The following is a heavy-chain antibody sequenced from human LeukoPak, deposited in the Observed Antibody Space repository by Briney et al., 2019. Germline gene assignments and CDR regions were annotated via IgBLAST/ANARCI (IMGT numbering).Heavy chain of an antibody. J-gene: IGHJ4*02. Sequence: TGGSLRLSCAASGFTFSSYSMNWVRQAPGKGLEWVSSISSSSSYMYYADSVKGRFTISRDNAKNSLYLQMNSLRAEDTAVYYCAGSYDSSGIGGYFDYWGQGTLVTVSS. CDR3: AGSYDSSGIGGYFDY. CDR2: ISSSSSYM. V-gene: IGHV3-21*01. D-gene: IGHD3-22*01. CDR1: GFTFSSYS.